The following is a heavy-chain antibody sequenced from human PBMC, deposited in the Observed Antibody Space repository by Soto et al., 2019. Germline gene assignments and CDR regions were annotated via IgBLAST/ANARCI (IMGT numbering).Heavy chain of an antibody. V-gene: IGHV3-23*04. CDR1: GFSFSNYV. D-gene: IGHD1-1*01. CDR2: ISSSEGNT. J-gene: IGHJ6*02. Sequence: DVQLGESGGGLIQPGGSLRVSWAASGFSFSNYVMSWVRQAAGKGLEWVSGISSSEGNTYYADAVKGQFTISRDNSKNTLSLQMNSLRAEDTAVYYCAKDQARQLVLSDYYYYGMDAWGQGTTVTISS. CDR3: AKDQARQLVLSDYYYYGMDA.